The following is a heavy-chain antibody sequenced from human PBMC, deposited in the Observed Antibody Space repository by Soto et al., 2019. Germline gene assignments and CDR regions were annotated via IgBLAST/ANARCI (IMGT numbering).Heavy chain of an antibody. Sequence: QVQLQESGPGLVKPSETLSITCTVSGGTISRYYWSWIRQPPGKRLEWIGYMYNTGSTVYNPSFKSRVTISVDTSKNQFSLKLNSVTAADTAVYYCARDLWGYCATDCHPLDVWGHRTTVTVSS. D-gene: IGHD2-21*02. J-gene: IGHJ6*02. CDR1: GGTISRYY. CDR2: MYNTGST. V-gene: IGHV4-59*01. CDR3: ARDLWGYCATDCHPLDV.